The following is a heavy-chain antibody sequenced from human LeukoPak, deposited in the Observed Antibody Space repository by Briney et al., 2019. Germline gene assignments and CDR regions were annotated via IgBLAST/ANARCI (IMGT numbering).Heavy chain of an antibody. V-gene: IGHV4-34*01. J-gene: IGHJ4*02. CDR1: GGSFSGYY. CDR2: INHSGST. Sequence: SETLSLTCAVYGGSFSGYYWSWIRQPPGKGLEWIGEINHSGSTNYNPSLESRVTISVDTSKNQFSLKLSSVTAADTAVYYCARGGPLRESGIAARPFGAYYFDYWGQGTLVTVSS. CDR3: ARGGPLRESGIAARPFGAYYFDY. D-gene: IGHD6-6*01.